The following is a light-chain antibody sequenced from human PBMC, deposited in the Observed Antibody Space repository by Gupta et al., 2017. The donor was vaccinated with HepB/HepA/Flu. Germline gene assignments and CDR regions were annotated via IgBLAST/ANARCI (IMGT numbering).Light chain of an antibody. CDR1: QSVLYSTNNKNY. Sequence: DLAMTPPPDSLAVFLGGGATTNCKPSQSVLYSTNNKNYLAWYQQKPGQPPKLLIYWASTREAGVPDRFSGSGSGTDFTLTISSLQAEDVAVYYCQQYYSTPRTFGQGTKVEIK. CDR3: QQYYSTPRT. J-gene: IGKJ1*01. V-gene: IGKV4-1*01. CDR2: WAS.